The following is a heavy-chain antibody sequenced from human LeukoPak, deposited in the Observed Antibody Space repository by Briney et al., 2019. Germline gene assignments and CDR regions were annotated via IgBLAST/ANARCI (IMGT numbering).Heavy chain of an antibody. V-gene: IGHV4-59*01. J-gene: IGHJ4*02. CDR3: ARGQREYSSSSRYFDY. CDR2: IYYSGST. CDR1: GGSISSYY. Sequence: SETLSLTCTVSGGSISSYYLSWIRQPPGKGLEWFGHIYYSGSTNYNPSLKSRVTISVDTSKNQFSLKLSSVTAADTAVYYCARGQREYSSSSRYFDYWGQGTLVTVSS. D-gene: IGHD6-6*01.